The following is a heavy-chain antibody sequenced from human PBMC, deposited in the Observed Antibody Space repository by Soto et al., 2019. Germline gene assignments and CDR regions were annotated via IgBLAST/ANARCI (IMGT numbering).Heavy chain of an antibody. J-gene: IGHJ4*02. V-gene: IGHV4-59*08. CDR3: VRRRREEDCSAGTCYFRF. D-gene: IGHD2-21*02. Sequence: SETLSLTCTVSGGSVSTYYWSWIRQPPGKGLEWIGYIYYSGSTNYNPSLNSRVTISVDTSKNQFSLDLSSLTAADTAVYYCVRRRREEDCSAGTCYFRFWGQGTLVTVSS. CDR1: GGSVSTYY. CDR2: IYYSGST.